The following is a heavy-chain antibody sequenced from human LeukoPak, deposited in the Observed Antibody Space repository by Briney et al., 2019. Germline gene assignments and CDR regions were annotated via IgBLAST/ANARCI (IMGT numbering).Heavy chain of an antibody. D-gene: IGHD3-3*01. Sequence: PGGSLRLSCAASGFTLDDYTMHWVRHAPGKGLEWVSLISWDGGSTYYADSVKGRFTISRDNSKNSLYLQMNSLRTEDTALYYCAKDIFHGTFWSGYRDYYYYYGMDVWGQGTTVTVSS. CDR1: GFTLDDYT. V-gene: IGHV3-43*01. CDR2: ISWDGGST. J-gene: IGHJ6*02. CDR3: AKDIFHGTFWSGYRDYYYYYGMDV.